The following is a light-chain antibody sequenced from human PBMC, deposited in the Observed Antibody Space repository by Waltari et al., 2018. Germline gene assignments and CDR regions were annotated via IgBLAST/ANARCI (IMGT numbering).Light chain of an antibody. V-gene: IGKV1-39*01. CDR3: QQHYSPPPT. J-gene: IGKJ2*01. CDR1: QTINKY. CDR2: VIS. Sequence: DIQMTQSPSSLSASVGDRVTITCRASQTINKYLNWYQKKPGRAPKVLISVISYLHTGVPSRFSGSGSGTDFTLTISSLQAEDVAVYYCQQHYSPPPTFGQGTKLEIK.